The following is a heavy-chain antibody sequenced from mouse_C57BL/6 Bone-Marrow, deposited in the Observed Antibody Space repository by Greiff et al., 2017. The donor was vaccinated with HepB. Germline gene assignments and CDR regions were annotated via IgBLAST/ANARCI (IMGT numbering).Heavy chain of an antibody. CDR2: IWRGGST. D-gene: IGHD2-1*01. CDR1: GFSLTSYG. Sequence: VQLVESGPGLVQPSQSLSITCTVSGFSLTSYGVHWVRQSPGKGLEWLGVIWRGGSTDYNAAFMSRLSITKDNSKSQVFFKMNSLQADDTAIYYCAKNRGGYGNYVGWFAYWGQGTLVTVSA. J-gene: IGHJ3*01. CDR3: AKNRGGYGNYVGWFAY. V-gene: IGHV2-5*01.